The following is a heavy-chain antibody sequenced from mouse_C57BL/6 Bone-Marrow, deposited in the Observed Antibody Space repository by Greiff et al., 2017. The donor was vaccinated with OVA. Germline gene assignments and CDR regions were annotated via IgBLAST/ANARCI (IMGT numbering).Heavy chain of an antibody. Sequence: VQLQQSGAELVRPGASVKLSCKASGYTFTDYYINWVKQRPGQGLEWIARIYPGSGNTYYNEKFKGKATLTAEKSSSTAYMQLSSLTSEDSAVYFCARNWDYFDYWGQGTTLTVSS. CDR2: IYPGSGNT. CDR1: GYTFTDYY. D-gene: IGHD4-1*01. V-gene: IGHV1-76*01. CDR3: ARNWDYFDY. J-gene: IGHJ2*01.